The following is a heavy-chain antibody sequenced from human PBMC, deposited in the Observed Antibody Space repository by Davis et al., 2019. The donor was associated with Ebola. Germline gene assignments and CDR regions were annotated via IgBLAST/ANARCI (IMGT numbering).Heavy chain of an antibody. V-gene: IGHV4-30-4*01. CDR3: ARWSSWWRGWWFDP. D-gene: IGHD2-15*01. CDR1: GASVNSGDYY. CDR2: IYYSGIT. J-gene: IGHJ5*02. Sequence: MPSETLSLTCTVSGASVNSGDYYWSWIRQAPGKGLEWIGYIYYSGITYYNPSLKSRVTISVDTSKNQFSLKLSSVTAADTAVYYCARWSSWWRGWWFDPWGQGTLVTVSS.